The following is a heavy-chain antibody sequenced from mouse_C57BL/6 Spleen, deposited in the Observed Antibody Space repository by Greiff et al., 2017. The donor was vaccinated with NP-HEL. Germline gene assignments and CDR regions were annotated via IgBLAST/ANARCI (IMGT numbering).Heavy chain of an antibody. J-gene: IGHJ3*01. CDR2: IYPRDGST. Sequence: QVQLKESGPELVKPGASVKLSCKASGYTFTSYDINWVKQRPGQGLEWIGWIYPRDGSTKYNDKFKGKATLTVDTSSSTAYMELHSLTSEDSAVYFCARDGHFAYWGQGTLVTVSA. CDR3: ARDGHFAY. D-gene: IGHD2-3*01. CDR1: GYTFTSYD. V-gene: IGHV1-85*01.